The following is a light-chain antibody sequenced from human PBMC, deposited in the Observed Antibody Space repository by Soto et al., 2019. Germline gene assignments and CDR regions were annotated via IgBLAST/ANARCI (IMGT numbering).Light chain of an antibody. CDR2: GAS. J-gene: IGKJ1*01. Sequence: EIGMTQSPATLSVSPGERATLSCRARQSVNSNLAWYQQKPGQAPRLLIYGASTRATGIPARFSGSGSGTEFTLTISSLQSEDLAGYYCQQYNNWLWTFGQGTKVEIK. V-gene: IGKV3-15*01. CDR3: QQYNNWLWT. CDR1: QSVNSN.